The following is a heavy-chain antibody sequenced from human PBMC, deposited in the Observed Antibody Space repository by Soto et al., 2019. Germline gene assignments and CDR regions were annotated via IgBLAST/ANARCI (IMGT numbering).Heavy chain of an antibody. J-gene: IGHJ4*02. CDR2: ISSNGGST. CDR1: GFTFSSYA. CDR3: VKDGYNYDSSGIPFDY. Sequence: GGSLRLSCSASGFTFSSYAMHWVRQAPGKGLEYVSAISSNGGSTYYAYSVKGRFTISRDNSKNTLYLQMSSLRAEDTAVYYCVKDGYNYDSSGIPFDYWGQGTLVTVSS. V-gene: IGHV3-64D*06. D-gene: IGHD3-22*01.